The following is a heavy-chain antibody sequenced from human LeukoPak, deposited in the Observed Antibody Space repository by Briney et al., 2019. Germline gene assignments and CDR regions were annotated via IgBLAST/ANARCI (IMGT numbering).Heavy chain of an antibody. CDR2: INSNSGGT. D-gene: IGHD7-27*01. Sequence: GASVKVSCKASGGTFSSYAISWVRQAPGQGLEWMGRINSNSGGTEYAQKFQGRVTMTRDTSISTAYMELSRLTSDDTAVYYCARDFSSTSNWELDYWGQGTLVTVSS. V-gene: IGHV1-2*06. CDR3: ARDFSSTSNWELDY. CDR1: GGTFSSYA. J-gene: IGHJ4*02.